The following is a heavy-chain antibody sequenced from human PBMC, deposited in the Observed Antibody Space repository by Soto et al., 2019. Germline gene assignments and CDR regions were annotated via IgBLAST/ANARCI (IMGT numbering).Heavy chain of an antibody. CDR3: EKDLVAGWFDP. CDR1: GFTFSSYA. D-gene: IGHD3-16*02. Sequence: GGSLRLTCAASGFTFSSYAMSWVRQAPGKGLEWVSAISGSGGSTYYADSVKGRFTISRDNSKNTLYLQMNSLRAEDTAVYYCEKDLVAGWFDPWGQGTLVTVSS. V-gene: IGHV3-23*01. J-gene: IGHJ5*02. CDR2: ISGSGGST.